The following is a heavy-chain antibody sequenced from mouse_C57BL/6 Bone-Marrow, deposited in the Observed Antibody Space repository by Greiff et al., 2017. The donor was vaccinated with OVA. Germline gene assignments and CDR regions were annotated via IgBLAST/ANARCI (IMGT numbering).Heavy chain of an antibody. Sequence: VQLQQPGAELVRPGSSVKLSCKASGYTFTSYWMDWVKQRPGQGLEWIGNIYPSDSETHYNQKFKDKATLTVDKSSSTAYMQLSSLTSEDSAVYYCARGGYYPWFAYWGQGTLVTVSA. D-gene: IGHD2-3*01. CDR2: IYPSDSET. CDR1: GYTFTSYW. V-gene: IGHV1-61*01. CDR3: ARGGYYPWFAY. J-gene: IGHJ3*01.